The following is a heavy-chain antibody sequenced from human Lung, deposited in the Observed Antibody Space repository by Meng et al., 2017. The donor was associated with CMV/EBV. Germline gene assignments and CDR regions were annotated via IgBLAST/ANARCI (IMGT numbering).Heavy chain of an antibody. V-gene: IGHV4-34*01. CDR1: FSGYY. CDR2: INHSGST. D-gene: IGHD2-2*02. J-gene: IGHJ5*02. CDR3: ARRGCSSTSCYIRVTKGGFDP. Sequence: FSGYYWSWLRQPPGKGLEWIGEINHSGSTNYNPSLKSRVTISVDTSKNQFSLKLSSVTAADTAVYYCARRGCSSTSCYIRVTKGGFDPWGQGTLVTVSS.